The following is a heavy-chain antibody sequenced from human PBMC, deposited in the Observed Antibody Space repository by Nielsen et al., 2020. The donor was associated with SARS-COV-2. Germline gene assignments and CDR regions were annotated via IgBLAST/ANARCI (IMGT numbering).Heavy chain of an antibody. V-gene: IGHV4-39*01. CDR3: ARRSGYRGDGYNVDY. Sequence: SETLSLTCTVSGGSISSSSYYWGWIRQPPGKGLEWIGSIYYSRSTYYNPSLKSRVTISVDTSKNQFSLKLSSVTAADTAVYYCARRSGYRGDGYNVDYWGQGTLVTVSS. CDR1: GGSISSSSYY. J-gene: IGHJ4*02. CDR2: IYYSRST. D-gene: IGHD5-24*01.